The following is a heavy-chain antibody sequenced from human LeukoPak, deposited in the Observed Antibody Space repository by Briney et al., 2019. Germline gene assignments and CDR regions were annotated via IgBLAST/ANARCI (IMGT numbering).Heavy chain of an antibody. J-gene: IGHJ4*02. CDR1: GYSFTSYW. Sequence: PGESLKISCKGSGYSFTSYWIGWVRQMPGKGLEWMGIIYPGDSDTRYSPSFQGQVTISADKSISTAYLQWSSLKASDTAMYYCSRQGCTTTSCHTIDSWGQGSLVTVSS. CDR2: IYPGDSDT. V-gene: IGHV5-51*01. D-gene: IGHD2-2*02. CDR3: SRQGCTTTSCHTIDS.